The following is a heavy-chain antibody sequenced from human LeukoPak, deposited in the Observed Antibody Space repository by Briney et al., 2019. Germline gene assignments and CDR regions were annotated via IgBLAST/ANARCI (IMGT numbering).Heavy chain of an antibody. Sequence: SETLSLTCTVSGGSISSYYWSWIRQPPGKGLEWIGYIYYSGSTNYNPSLKSRVTISVDTSKNQFSLKLSSVTAADTAVYYCARHYYESSGYQTSYAFDIWGQGTMVTVSS. D-gene: IGHD3-22*01. V-gene: IGHV4-59*08. CDR2: IYYSGST. J-gene: IGHJ3*02. CDR3: ARHYYESSGYQTSYAFDI. CDR1: GGSISSYY.